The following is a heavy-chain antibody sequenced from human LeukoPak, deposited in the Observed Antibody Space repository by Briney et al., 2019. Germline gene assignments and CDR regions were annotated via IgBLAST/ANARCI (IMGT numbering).Heavy chain of an antibody. V-gene: IGHV3-23*01. CDR2: INYNSGTT. CDR3: ARPSSSGWSWVYAN. Sequence: GGSLRLSCAASGFAFTSYAMTWVRQAPGKGLEWVSAINYNSGTTYDADSVKGRFTISRDNARNSLYLQMNSLRVEDTAVYYCARPSSSGWSWVYANWGQGTLVTVSS. D-gene: IGHD6-19*01. CDR1: GFAFTSYA. J-gene: IGHJ4*02.